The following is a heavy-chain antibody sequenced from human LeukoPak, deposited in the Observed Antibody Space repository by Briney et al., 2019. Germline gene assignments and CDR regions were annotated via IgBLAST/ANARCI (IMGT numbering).Heavy chain of an antibody. CDR1: GFTFDDYA. V-gene: IGHV3-9*01. J-gene: IGHJ4*02. D-gene: IGHD3-10*01. CDR3: AKEDGSGSYYLYYFDY. Sequence: GRSLRLSCAASGFTFDDYAMHWVRQAPGKGLEWVSGISWNSGSIGYADSVKGRFTISRDNAKNSLYLQMDSLRAEDTALYYCAKEDGSGSYYLYYFDYWGQGTLVTVSS. CDR2: ISWNSGSI.